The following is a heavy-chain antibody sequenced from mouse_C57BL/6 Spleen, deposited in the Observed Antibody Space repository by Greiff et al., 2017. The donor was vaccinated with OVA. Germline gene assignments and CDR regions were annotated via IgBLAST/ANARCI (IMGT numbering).Heavy chain of an antibody. V-gene: IGHV1-22*01. CDR2: INPNNGGT. J-gene: IGHJ2*01. CDR1: GYTFTDYN. D-gene: IGHD2-2*01. CDR3: ARWEGYDGEAFDY. Sequence: VQLKESGPELVKPGASVKMSCKASGYTFTDYNMHWVKQSHGKSLEWIGYINPNNGGTSYNQKFKGKATLTVNKSSSTAYMELRSLTSEDSAVYYCARWEGYDGEAFDYWGQGTTLTVSS.